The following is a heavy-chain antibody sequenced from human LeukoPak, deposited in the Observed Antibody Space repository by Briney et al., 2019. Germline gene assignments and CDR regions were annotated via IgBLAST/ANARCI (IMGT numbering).Heavy chain of an antibody. V-gene: IGHV3-11*06. J-gene: IGHJ4*02. CDR3: ARSLEEVIRGVRRPRQGLV. D-gene: IGHD3-10*01. CDR1: GFTFSNYY. Sequence: PGGSLRLSCAASGFTFSNYYMSWIRQAPGKGLEWVSYISGSSGSTNYADSVKGRFTISRDNAQNSLFLQMNSLRAEDTAVYYCARSLEEVIRGVRRPRQGLVWGQGTLVTVSS. CDR2: ISGSSGST.